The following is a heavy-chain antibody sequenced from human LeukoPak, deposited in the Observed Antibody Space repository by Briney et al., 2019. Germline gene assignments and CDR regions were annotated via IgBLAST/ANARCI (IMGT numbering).Heavy chain of an antibody. CDR1: GGTFSSYA. CDR3: ARTIAAAGSDY. CDR2: IIPILGIA. J-gene: IGHJ4*02. D-gene: IGHD6-13*01. V-gene: IGHV1-69*04. Sequence: GASVKVSWKASGGTFSSYAISWMRQAPGQGLEWMGRIIPILGIANYAQKFQGRVTITADKSTSTAYMELSSLRSEDTAVYYCARTIAAAGSDYWGQGTLVTVSS.